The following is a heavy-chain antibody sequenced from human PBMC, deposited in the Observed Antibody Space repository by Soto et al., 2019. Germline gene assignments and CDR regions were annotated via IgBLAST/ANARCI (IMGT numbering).Heavy chain of an antibody. CDR3: AREGFDSSGYYRGLDC. CDR1: GFTFSSYS. J-gene: IGHJ4*02. CDR2: ISSSSSYI. V-gene: IGHV3-21*01. D-gene: IGHD3-22*01. Sequence: EVQLVESGGGLVKPGGSLRLSCAASGFTFSSYSMNWVRQAPGKGLEWVSSISSSSSYIYYADSVKGRFTISRDNAKNSLYLQMNSLRAEDTAVYYCAREGFDSSGYYRGLDCWGQGTLVTVSS.